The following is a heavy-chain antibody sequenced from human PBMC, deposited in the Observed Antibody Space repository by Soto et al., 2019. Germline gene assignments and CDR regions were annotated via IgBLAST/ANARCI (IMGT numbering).Heavy chain of an antibody. D-gene: IGHD3-22*01. CDR2: IYSGGST. J-gene: IGHJ4*02. V-gene: IGHV3-53*01. CDR1: GFTVSSNY. CDR3: ARNYYDSGGGFDD. Sequence: GGSLRLSCAASGFTVSSNYMSWVRQAPGKGLEWVSVIYSGGSTYYADSVKGRFTISRDNSKNTLYLQMNSLRAEDTAVYYCARNYYDSGGGFDDSGQATRVTVAS.